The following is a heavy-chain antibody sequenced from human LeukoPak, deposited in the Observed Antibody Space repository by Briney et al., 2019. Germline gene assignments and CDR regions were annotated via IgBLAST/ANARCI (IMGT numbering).Heavy chain of an antibody. Sequence: SETLSLTCAVSGYSISSGYYWGWIRQPPGKGLEWIGSIYHSGSTYYNPSLKSRVTTSVDTSKNQFSLKLSSVTAADTAVYYCARGILEWLFWTGPIDYWGQGTLVTVSS. D-gene: IGHD3-3*01. V-gene: IGHV4-38-2*01. CDR1: GYSISSGYY. J-gene: IGHJ4*02. CDR2: IYHSGST. CDR3: ARGILEWLFWTGPIDY.